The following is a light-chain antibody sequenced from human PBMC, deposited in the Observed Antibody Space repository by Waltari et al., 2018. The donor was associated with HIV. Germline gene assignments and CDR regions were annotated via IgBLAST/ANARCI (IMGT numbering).Light chain of an antibody. CDR1: KSNIGAGYA. V-gene: IGLV1-40*01. CDR3: QSWDDSLSGYV. CDR2: GNN. Sequence: QSVLTQPPSLSGAPGQRVTISCTGSKSNIGAGYAVHWYQQVPGTAPKLLIYGNNNRPSGVPERVSGAKSDTSASLAITGLQAEDEADYYCQSWDDSLSGYVFGTGSKVTVL. J-gene: IGLJ1*01.